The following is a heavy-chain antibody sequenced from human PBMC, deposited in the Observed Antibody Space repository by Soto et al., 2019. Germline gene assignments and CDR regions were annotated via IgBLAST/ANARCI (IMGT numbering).Heavy chain of an antibody. CDR2: IKEDGSEK. CDR1: GFTISSYW. CDR3: ARGIAARPAPCDY. V-gene: IGHV3-7*01. Sequence: PGGSLRLSCAASGFTISSYWMSWVRQAPGKGVEWVANIKEDGSEKYLVDSVKGRFTISRDNAKNSLFLQMNSLRAEDTAVYYCARGIAARPAPCDYWRQGALVTVSS. J-gene: IGHJ4*02. D-gene: IGHD6-6*01.